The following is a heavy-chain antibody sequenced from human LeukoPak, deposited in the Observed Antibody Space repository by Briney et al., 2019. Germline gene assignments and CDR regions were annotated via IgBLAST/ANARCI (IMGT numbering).Heavy chain of an antibody. V-gene: IGHV3-30*04. CDR3: ARAYSASWYAGY. D-gene: IGHD2-2*01. CDR2: ASDDGSDK. Sequence: GGSLRLSCATSGFTFSRCTMHWVRQAPGEGPEGVALASDDGSDKQYADSVKGRFTISRDNSKNTLFLEMNTLRHEDTAVYYCARAYSASWYAGYWGHGTLVTVSS. J-gene: IGHJ4*01. CDR1: GFTFSRCT.